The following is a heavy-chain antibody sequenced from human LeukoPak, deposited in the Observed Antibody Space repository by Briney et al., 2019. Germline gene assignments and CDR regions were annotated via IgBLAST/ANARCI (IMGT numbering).Heavy chain of an antibody. CDR2: INPNSGAT. CDR1: RYTFTAYY. Sequence: ASVTLSFTSSRYTFTAYYIHWVRQAPGQGLEWMGWINPNSGATSYAQKYQDRVAMARYASFSTTYMELSRLRTDDTALYYCARDQNYYDSTSYYSMDYWGQGTLVTVAS. CDR3: ARDQNYYDSTSYYSMDY. J-gene: IGHJ4*02. V-gene: IGHV1-2*02. D-gene: IGHD3-22*01.